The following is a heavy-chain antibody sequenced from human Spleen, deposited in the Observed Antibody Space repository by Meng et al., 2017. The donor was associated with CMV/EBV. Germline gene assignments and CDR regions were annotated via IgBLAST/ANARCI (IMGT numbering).Heavy chain of an antibody. CDR1: GASISSGNW. D-gene: IGHD2-2*01. V-gene: IGHV4/OR15-8*01. CDR2: IYHSGST. CDR3: ARGGGCSSSSCDLDY. Sequence: LQESGPGLVKPSESLSLTCVVPGASISSGNWLKWGRQPPGQGLEWIGGIYHSGSTNYNPSLMSRVTISVVKSKNQFSLKLISVTAADTAMYYCARGGGCSSSSCDLDYWGQGVLVTVSS. J-gene: IGHJ4*02.